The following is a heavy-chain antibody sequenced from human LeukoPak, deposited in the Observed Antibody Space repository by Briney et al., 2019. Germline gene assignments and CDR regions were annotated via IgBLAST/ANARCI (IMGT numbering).Heavy chain of an antibody. Sequence: GGSLRLSCAASEXTFSSYEMNWVRQAPGKGLEWVSYISSSGDTIYYADSVKGRFTISRDNAKNSLYLQLNSLRAEDTAVYYCARVPRSSRIPIFRWGQGTLVTVSS. CDR1: EXTFSSYE. CDR2: ISSSGDTI. CDR3: ARVPRSSRIPIFR. V-gene: IGHV3-48*03. D-gene: IGHD3-3*01. J-gene: IGHJ4*02.